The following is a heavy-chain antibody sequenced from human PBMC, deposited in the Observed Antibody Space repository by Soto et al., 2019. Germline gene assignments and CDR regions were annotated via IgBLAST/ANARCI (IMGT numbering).Heavy chain of an antibody. CDR3: AMLAVAATIPEHFIDY. V-gene: IGHV3-33*01. CDR2: IFHDGSNT. CDR1: GFTFSKYA. Sequence: QAHLVESGGGVAQPGRSLRLSCAASGFTFSKYAMHWVRQAPGKGLKWVAVIFHDGSNTYYADSVKGRFTVSRDNSRNTLSLQMNTLRPAHTAVYYCAMLAVAATIPEHFIDYWGQGTLVTVSS. J-gene: IGHJ4*02. D-gene: IGHD6-19*01.